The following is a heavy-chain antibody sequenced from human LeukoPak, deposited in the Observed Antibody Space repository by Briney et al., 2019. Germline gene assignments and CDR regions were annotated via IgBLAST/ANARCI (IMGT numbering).Heavy chain of an antibody. CDR1: GFTFSSYA. V-gene: IGHV3-23*01. CDR3: AKRDSSGSYYFDY. D-gene: IGHD3-22*01. J-gene: IGHJ4*02. Sequence: TGGSLRLSCAAAGFTFSSYAMSWVRQAPGKGLEWVSAISSSGGSTYYADSVKGRFTISRDNSKNTLYLQMNSLRAEDTAVFYCAKRDSSGSYYFDYWGQGTLVTVSS. CDR2: ISSSGGST.